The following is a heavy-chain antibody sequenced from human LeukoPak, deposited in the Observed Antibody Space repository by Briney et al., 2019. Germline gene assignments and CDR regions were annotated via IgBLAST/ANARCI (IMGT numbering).Heavy chain of an antibody. D-gene: IGHD4-17*01. CDR1: GGTFSSYA. CDR2: IIPIFGTA. V-gene: IGHV1-69*13. CDR3: ASLSHGDPLLYYYGVDV. Sequence: SVKVSCKASGGTFSSYAISWVRQAPGQGLEWMGGIIPIFGTANYAQKFQGRVTITADESTSTAYMELSSLRSEDTAVYYCASLSHGDPLLYYYGVDVWGQGTTVTVSS. J-gene: IGHJ6*02.